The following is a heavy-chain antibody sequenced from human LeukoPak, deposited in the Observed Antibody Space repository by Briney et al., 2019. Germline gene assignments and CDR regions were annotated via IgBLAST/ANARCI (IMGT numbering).Heavy chain of an antibody. CDR2: ISGSGGST. D-gene: IGHD2-2*01. Sequence: SGGSLRLSCAASGFTFSSYTMSWVCHAPGKGLERDSAISGSGGSTYYADSVKCRFTISRDNYKNTLYLQMNSLTAEDTAVYYCAKIQGYCTSTSCYAMWFDYWGQGTLVTVSS. CDR3: AKIQGYCTSTSCYAMWFDY. CDR1: GFTFSSYT. V-gene: IGHV3-23*01. J-gene: IGHJ4*02.